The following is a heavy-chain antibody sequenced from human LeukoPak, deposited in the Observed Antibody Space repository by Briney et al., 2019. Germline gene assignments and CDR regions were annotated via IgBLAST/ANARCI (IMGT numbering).Heavy chain of an antibody. Sequence: GGSLRLSCAASGFTFSSYWMSWVRQAPGKGLEWVANIKQDGSEKYYADSVKGRFTISRDNAKNSLYLQMNSLRAEDTALYYCAKQGSSSWSSYYYYGMDVWGQGTTVTVSS. V-gene: IGHV3-7*03. CDR1: GFTFSSYW. CDR3: AKQGSSSWSSYYYYGMDV. J-gene: IGHJ6*02. CDR2: IKQDGSEK. D-gene: IGHD6-13*01.